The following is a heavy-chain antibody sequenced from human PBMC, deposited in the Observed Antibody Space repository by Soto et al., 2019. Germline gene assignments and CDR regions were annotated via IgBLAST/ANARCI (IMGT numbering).Heavy chain of an antibody. CDR1: GLTFRSYG. J-gene: IGHJ6*02. V-gene: IGHV3-30*18. CDR2: ISYDGSNK. D-gene: IGHD2-21*01. CDR3: AKRSHIAYYYYGMDV. Sequence: GGSLRLSCAASGLTFRSYGMHWVRQAPGKGLEWVAVISYDGSNKYYADSVKGRFTISRDNSKNTLYLQMNSLRAEDTAVYYCAKRSHIAYYYYGMDVWGQGTTVTVSS.